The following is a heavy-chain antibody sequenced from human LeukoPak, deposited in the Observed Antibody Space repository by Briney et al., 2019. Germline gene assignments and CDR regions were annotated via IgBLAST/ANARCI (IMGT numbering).Heavy chain of an antibody. CDR1: GGSFSGYY. CDR3: ARRYCSSTSCYLNWFDP. Sequence: SETLSLTCAVYGGSFSGYYWSWIRQPPGKGLEWIGEINHSGSTNYNPSLKSRVTISVGTSKNQFSLKLSSVTAADTAVYYCARRYCSSTSCYLNWFDPWGQGTLVTVSS. CDR2: INHSGST. D-gene: IGHD2-2*01. J-gene: IGHJ5*02. V-gene: IGHV4-34*01.